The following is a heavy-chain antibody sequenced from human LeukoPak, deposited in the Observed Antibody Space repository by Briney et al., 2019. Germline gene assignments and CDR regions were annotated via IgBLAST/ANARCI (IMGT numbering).Heavy chain of an antibody. CDR1: GFTFSSYA. CDR3: AKGGLEVVVIAIPEGDAFDI. J-gene: IGHJ3*02. Sequence: GGSLRLSCAASGFTFSSYAMSWVRQAPGKGLEWVSAISGSGGSTYYADSVKGRFTIPRDNSKNTLYLQMNSLRAEDTAVYYRAKGGLEVVVIAIPEGDAFDIWGQGTMVTVSS. D-gene: IGHD2-21*01. V-gene: IGHV3-23*01. CDR2: ISGSGGST.